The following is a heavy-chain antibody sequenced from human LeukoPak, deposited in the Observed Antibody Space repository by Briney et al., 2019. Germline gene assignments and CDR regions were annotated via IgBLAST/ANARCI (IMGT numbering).Heavy chain of an antibody. Sequence: ASVKVSCKASGGTFSSYAISWVRQAPGQGLEWMGWISAYNGNTNYAQKLQDRVTMTTDTSTSTAYMELRSLRSDDTAVYYCARENDYYFGMDVWGQGTTVTVSS. CDR2: ISAYNGNT. J-gene: IGHJ6*02. CDR1: GGTFSSYA. V-gene: IGHV1-18*01. CDR3: ARENDYYFGMDV.